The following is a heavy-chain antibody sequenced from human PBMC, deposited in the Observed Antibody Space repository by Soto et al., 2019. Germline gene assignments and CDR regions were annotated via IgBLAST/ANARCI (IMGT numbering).Heavy chain of an antibody. CDR1: GGSISSYY. CDR3: ARARYQLLHPYYYGMDV. D-gene: IGHD2-2*01. Sequence: QVQLQESGPGLVKPSETLSLTCTVSGGSISSYYWSWIRQSPGKGLEWIGYIHYSGSTKSNPSLKCRVPISVDTSRNHVSLKLSSVAAADSAVYFCARARYQLLHPYYYGMDVWGQGTTVTVSS. V-gene: IGHV4-59*01. J-gene: IGHJ6*02. CDR2: IHYSGST.